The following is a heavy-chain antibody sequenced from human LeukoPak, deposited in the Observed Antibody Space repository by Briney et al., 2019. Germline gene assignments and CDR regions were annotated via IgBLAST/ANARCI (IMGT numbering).Heavy chain of an antibody. J-gene: IGHJ6*03. Sequence: SETLSLTCTVSGGSISSYYWSWIRQPPGKGLEWIGYIYYSGSTNYNPSLKSRVTISVDTSKNQFSLKLSSVTAADTAVYYCARAEYGRYYYYMDVWGKGTTVTVSS. D-gene: IGHD2/OR15-2a*01. CDR3: ARAEYGRYYYYMDV. CDR2: IYYSGST. V-gene: IGHV4-59*01. CDR1: GGSISSYY.